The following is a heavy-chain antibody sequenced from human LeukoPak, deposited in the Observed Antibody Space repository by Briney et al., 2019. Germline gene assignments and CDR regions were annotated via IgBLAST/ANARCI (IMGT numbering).Heavy chain of an antibody. CDR1: GYTFTGYY. CDR2: INPNSGVT. D-gene: IGHD5-24*01. Sequence: ASLKVSCKASGYTFTGYYMHWVRQAPGQGLEWIGWINPNSGVTNYAQKFQGRVTMTRDTSNSTAYMELSRLRSDDTAVYYCARDMGWLQPDNYFDYWGQGTLVTVSS. CDR3: ARDMGWLQPDNYFDY. J-gene: IGHJ4*02. V-gene: IGHV1-2*02.